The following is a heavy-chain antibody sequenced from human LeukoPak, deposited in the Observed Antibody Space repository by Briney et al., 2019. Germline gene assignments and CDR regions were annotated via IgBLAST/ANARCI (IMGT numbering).Heavy chain of an antibody. D-gene: IGHD6-13*01. CDR3: AKDRSSSWYYYYGMDV. V-gene: IGHV3-9*01. CDR2: ISWNSGSI. CDR1: GFTFDDYA. J-gene: IGHJ6*02. Sequence: SLRLSCAASGFTFDDYAMHWVRQAPGKGLEWVSGISWNSGSIGYADSVKGRFTISRDNAKNSLYLQMNSLRAEDTALYYCAKDRSSSWYYYYGMDVWGQGTTVTVSS.